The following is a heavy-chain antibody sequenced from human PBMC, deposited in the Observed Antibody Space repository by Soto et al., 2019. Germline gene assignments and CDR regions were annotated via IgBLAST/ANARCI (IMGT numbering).Heavy chain of an antibody. CDR3: ASWHEREHAYDV. Sequence: DVQLVESGGGLIQPGESLRLSCAAFGLTVSGTTYVAWVRQAPVKGLEWVSALYDVCGSFYADSVKGRFTTSSDRSQSTVYIQMNDLRPDDTAVYYCASWHEREHAYDVWGQGTTVILS. CDR2: LYDVCGS. V-gene: IGHV3-53*01. D-gene: IGHD1-1*01. J-gene: IGHJ3*01. CDR1: GLTVSGTTY.